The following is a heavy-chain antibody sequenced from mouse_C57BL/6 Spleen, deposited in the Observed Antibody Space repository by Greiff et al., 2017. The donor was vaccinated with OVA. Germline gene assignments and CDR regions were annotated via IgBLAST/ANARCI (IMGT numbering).Heavy chain of an antibody. CDR2: ISNGGGST. CDR1: GFTFSDYY. V-gene: IGHV5-12*01. Sequence: EVKLVESGGGLVQPGGSLKLSCAASGFTFSDYYMYWVRQTPEKRLEWVAYISNGGGSTYYPDTVKGRFTISRDNAKNTLYLQMSRLKSEDTAMYYCARRDSSGSYAMDYWGQGTSVTVSS. D-gene: IGHD3-2*02. J-gene: IGHJ4*01. CDR3: ARRDSSGSYAMDY.